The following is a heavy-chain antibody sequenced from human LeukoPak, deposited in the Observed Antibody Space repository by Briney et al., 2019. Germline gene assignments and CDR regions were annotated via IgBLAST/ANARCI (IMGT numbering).Heavy chain of an antibody. D-gene: IGHD2-2*01. Sequence: TGGSLRLSCAGSGFIFGNHWMNWVRQAPGKGLEYVSAISSNGGTTYYANSVKGRITISRDNSKNTLYLQMGSLRAEDMAVYYCARDRSYCSSSSCYPWGYAEIDYWGQGTLVTVSS. J-gene: IGHJ4*02. CDR2: ISSNGGTT. V-gene: IGHV3-64*01. CDR1: GFIFGNHW. CDR3: ARDRSYCSSSSCYPWGYAEIDY.